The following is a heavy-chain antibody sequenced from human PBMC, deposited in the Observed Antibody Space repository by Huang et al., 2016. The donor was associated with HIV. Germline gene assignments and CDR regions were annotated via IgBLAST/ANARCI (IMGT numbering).Heavy chain of an antibody. Sequence: VESGGRLVQPGGSIRLSCVGSTFRFGAYWMSWVRQSPGKGLEWVANIKQDESEKYYVDSVKGRFKISRDKAKKVVFLEMNNVRVEDTATYYCATKTAAMDIWGQGTTVTVS. CDR1: TFRFGAYW. J-gene: IGHJ6*02. V-gene: IGHV3-7*01. CDR3: ATKTAAMDI. D-gene: IGHD1-7*01. CDR2: IKQDESEK.